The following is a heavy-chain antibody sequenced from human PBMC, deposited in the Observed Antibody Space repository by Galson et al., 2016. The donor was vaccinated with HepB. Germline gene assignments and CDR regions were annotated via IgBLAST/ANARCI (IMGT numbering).Heavy chain of an antibody. CDR3: ARGRTQYYDS. J-gene: IGHJ4*02. V-gene: IGHV3-21*05. CDR2: ISTSGTYT. Sequence: SLRLSCAAAGFNFNNYAMHWVRQAPGKGLEWISDISTSGTYTDYADSVKGRFTISRDNAKNTLYLQINSLRAEDTAAYYCARGRTQYYDSWGQGTLVTVSS. D-gene: IGHD3-22*01. CDR1: GFNFNNYA.